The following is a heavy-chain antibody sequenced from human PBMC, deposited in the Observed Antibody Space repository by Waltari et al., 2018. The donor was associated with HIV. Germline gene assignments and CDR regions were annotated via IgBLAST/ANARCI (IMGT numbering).Heavy chain of an antibody. CDR3: ARDQDYYDSSGYTCYAFDP. Sequence: QVRLQESGPGLVKPSETLSLTCSVSASSINRRSYWGWIRQAPGKGLGWIGSIYRTGTTYYNPSLKSRVSISLNMSRNQFSLKLTSVTAADTAVYYCARDQDYYDSSGYTCYAFDPWGQGTMVIVSS. D-gene: IGHD3-22*01. V-gene: IGHV4-38-2*02. J-gene: IGHJ3*01. CDR1: ASSINRRSY. CDR2: IYRTGTT.